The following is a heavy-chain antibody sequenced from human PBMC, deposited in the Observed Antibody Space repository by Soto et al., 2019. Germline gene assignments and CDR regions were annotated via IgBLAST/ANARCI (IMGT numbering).Heavy chain of an antibody. CDR2: ISYDGSNK. CDR1: GFTFSTYA. V-gene: IGHV3-30*04. D-gene: IGHD2-15*01. CDR3: ARPTVRDIVVPPYY. Sequence: QVQLVESGGGVVQPGRYLRLSCAASGFTFSTYAMHWVRQAPGKGLEWVAVISYDGSNKHYADSGTGRFTISRDNSKNTLYLQMHSLRAEDTAVYYCARPTVRDIVVPPYYWGQGTLVTVAS. J-gene: IGHJ4*02.